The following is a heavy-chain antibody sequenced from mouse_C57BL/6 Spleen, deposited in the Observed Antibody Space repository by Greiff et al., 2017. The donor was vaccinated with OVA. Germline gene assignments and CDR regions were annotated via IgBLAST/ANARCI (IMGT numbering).Heavy chain of an antibody. D-gene: IGHD4-1*01. CDR3: ARDWGAFDV. CDR1: GYTFTDYY. CDR2: INPNNGGT. J-gene: IGHJ1*03. Sequence: EVQLQQSGPELVKPGASVKISCKASGYTFTDYYMNWVKQSHGKSLEWIGDINPNNGGTSYNQKFKGKATLTVDKSSSTAYMELRSLTSEDSAVYYCARDWGAFDVWGTGTTVTVSS. V-gene: IGHV1-26*01.